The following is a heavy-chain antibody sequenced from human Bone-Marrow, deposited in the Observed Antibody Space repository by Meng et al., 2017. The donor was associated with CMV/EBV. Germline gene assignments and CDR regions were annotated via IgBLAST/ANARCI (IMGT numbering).Heavy chain of an antibody. CDR2: IYYSGST. J-gene: IGHJ5*02. CDR3: ARDYYDSTPYRGFDP. D-gene: IGHD3-22*01. V-gene: IGHV4-59*01. Sequence: SETLSLTCTVSGGSISSYYWSWIRQPPGKGLEWIGYIYYSGSTNYNPSLKSRVTISVDTSKNQFSLKLSSVTAAETAVYYCARDYYDSTPYRGFDPWGQGTLVTVSS. CDR1: GGSISSYY.